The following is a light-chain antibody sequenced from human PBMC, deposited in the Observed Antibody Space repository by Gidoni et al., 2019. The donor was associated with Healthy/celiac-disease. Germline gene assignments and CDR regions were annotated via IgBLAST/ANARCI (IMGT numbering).Light chain of an antibody. CDR2: GAF. J-gene: IGKJ1*01. V-gene: IGKV3-15*01. CDR1: QSVSSN. CDR3: QQYHNWPRT. Sequence: EIVMTQSPATLSVSPGERATHSCRASQSVSSNVSWYQQKPGQAPRLLIYGAFIRATGIPDRFRGSGSGTEFTLTISSLQSEDFAVYYCQQYHNWPRTFGQGTKVESK.